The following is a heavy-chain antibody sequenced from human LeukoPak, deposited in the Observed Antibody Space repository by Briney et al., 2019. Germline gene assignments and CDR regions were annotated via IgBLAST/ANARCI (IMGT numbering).Heavy chain of an antibody. CDR1: GGTFSSYA. D-gene: IGHD3-3*01. Sequence: GASAKVSCKASGGTFSSYAISWVRQAPGQGLEWMGGTIPIFGTANYAQKFQGRVTITTDESTSTAYMELSSLRSEDTAVYYCARVNYDFWSGYYGRGYMDVWGKGTTVTVSS. CDR2: TIPIFGTA. J-gene: IGHJ6*03. V-gene: IGHV1-69*05. CDR3: ARVNYDFWSGYYGRGYMDV.